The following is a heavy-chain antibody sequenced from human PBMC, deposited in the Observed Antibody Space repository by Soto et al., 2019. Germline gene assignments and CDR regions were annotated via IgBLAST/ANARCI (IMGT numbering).Heavy chain of an antibody. CDR1: GGSIRSNIYY. CDR2: VHYRGST. V-gene: IGHV4-39*01. Sequence: SETLSLTCSVSGGSIRSNIYYWGWIRQPPGNRLKRIATVHYRGSTYNTPTLKNRVTISADTSNNQFSLRLNSVTAADTAVYYCVRQHYYDSSGYYIWNWGHGTLVTVSS. J-gene: IGHJ4*01. D-gene: IGHD3-22*01. CDR3: VRQHYYDSSGYYIWN.